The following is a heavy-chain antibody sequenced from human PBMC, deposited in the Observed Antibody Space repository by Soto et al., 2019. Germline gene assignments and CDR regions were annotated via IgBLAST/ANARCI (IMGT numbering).Heavy chain of an antibody. Sequence: GGSLRLSCASSGFTYSTYTMHWVRQAPGKGLEWVAVISYDGNNKFYADSVKGRFTISRDNSKNTLYLQMNSLRAEDTAVYYCARETVVDTAMAPDYRGQGTLVTVSS. CDR1: GFTYSTYT. CDR2: ISYDGNNK. J-gene: IGHJ4*02. CDR3: ARETVVDTAMAPDY. D-gene: IGHD5-18*01. V-gene: IGHV3-30-3*01.